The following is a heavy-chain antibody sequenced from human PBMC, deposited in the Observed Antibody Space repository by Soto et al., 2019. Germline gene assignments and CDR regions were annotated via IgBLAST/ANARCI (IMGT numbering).Heavy chain of an antibody. Sequence: ASVKVSCKASGYTFTSYYMHWVRQAPGQGLEWMGIINPSGGSTSYAQKFQGRVTMTRDTSTSTVYMELSSLRSEDTAVYYCARDPDITIFGVVNRPYYYGMDVWGQGTTVTAP. CDR3: ARDPDITIFGVVNRPYYYGMDV. CDR2: INPSGGST. D-gene: IGHD3-3*01. J-gene: IGHJ6*02. CDR1: GYTFTSYY. V-gene: IGHV1-46*01.